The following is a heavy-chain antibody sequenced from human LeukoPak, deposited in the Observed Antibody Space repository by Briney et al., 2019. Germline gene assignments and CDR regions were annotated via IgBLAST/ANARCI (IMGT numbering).Heavy chain of an antibody. CDR1: GGSISSSNW. D-gene: IGHD3-9*01. Sequence: PSGTLSLTCAVSGGSISSSNWWGWIRQPPGKGLEWIGSIYYSGSTYYNPSLKSRVTISVDTSKNQFSLKLSSVTAADTAVYYCARGLRYFDWYFSDWGQGTLVTVSS. J-gene: IGHJ4*02. CDR2: IYYSGST. CDR3: ARGLRYFDWYFSD. V-gene: IGHV4-39*01.